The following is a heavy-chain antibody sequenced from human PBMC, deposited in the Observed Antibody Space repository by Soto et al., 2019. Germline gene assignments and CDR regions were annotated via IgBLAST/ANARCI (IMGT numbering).Heavy chain of an antibody. CDR2: TYYTADT. J-gene: IGHJ4*02. V-gene: IGHV4-59*01. CDR1: GVSIRSYF. CDR3: AGSKNRGESIDY. D-gene: IGHD3-10*01. Sequence: TSETLSLTCIVSGVSIRSYFWIWIRQPPGKGLEWIGYTYYTADTKYSPSFESRATISADPSKKQFSLSLSPVSAADTALYFCAGSKNRGESIDYWGQGALVTVSS.